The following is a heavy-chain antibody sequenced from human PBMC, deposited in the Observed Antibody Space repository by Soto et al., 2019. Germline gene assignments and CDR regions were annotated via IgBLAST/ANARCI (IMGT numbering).Heavy chain of an antibody. CDR3: AKDPSGGYLSYYYYGMDV. CDR1: GFTFSSYA. D-gene: IGHD3-22*01. V-gene: IGHV3-23*01. CDR2: ISGSGGST. J-gene: IGHJ6*02. Sequence: GGSLRLSSAASGFTFSSYAMSWVRQSPGKGLEWVSAISGSGGSTYYADSVKGRFTISRDNSKNTLYLQMNSLRAEDTAVYYCAKDPSGGYLSYYYYGMDVWGQGTTVTVSS.